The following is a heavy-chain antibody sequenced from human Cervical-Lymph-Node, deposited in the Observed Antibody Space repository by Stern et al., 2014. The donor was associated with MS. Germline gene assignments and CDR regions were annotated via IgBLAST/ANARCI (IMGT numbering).Heavy chain of an antibody. J-gene: IGHJ4*02. D-gene: IGHD6-13*01. CDR1: GGSISSGDYY. CDR3: ARSSSWPHLFDY. CDR2: IYYNGSP. V-gene: IGHV4-31*03. Sequence: QLQLQESGPGLVKPSQTLSLTCIVSGGSISSGDYYWTWIRQHPGKGLVWIGFIYYNGSPYYNPSLKSRITTSVKPSKKPFALHVNSVNAADTAVYYCARSSSWPHLFDYWGQGPLVPVSS.